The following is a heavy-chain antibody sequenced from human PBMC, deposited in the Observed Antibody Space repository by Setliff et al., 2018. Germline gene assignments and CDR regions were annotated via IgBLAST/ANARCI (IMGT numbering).Heavy chain of an antibody. CDR3: AEDSQLWLLGNGYYYMDV. Sequence: ETLSLTCAVYGGSFSGYYWSWVRQAPGKGLEWVSVIYSGGSTYYADSVKGRFTISRDNSKNTLYLQMNSLRAEDTAVYYCAEDSQLWLLGNGYYYMDVWGKGTTVTVSS. D-gene: IGHD5-18*01. J-gene: IGHJ6*03. CDR2: IYSGGST. CDR1: GGSFSGYY. V-gene: IGHV3-53*01.